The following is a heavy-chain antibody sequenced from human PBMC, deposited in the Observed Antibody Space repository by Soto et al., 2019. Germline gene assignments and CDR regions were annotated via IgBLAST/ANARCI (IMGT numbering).Heavy chain of an antibody. V-gene: IGHV3-23*01. CDR1: GFTFSSYA. D-gene: IGHD2-15*01. Sequence: GGSLRLSCAASGFTFSSYAMSWVRPAPGKGLEWVSAISGSGGSTYYADSVKGRFTISRDNSKNTLYLQMNSLRAEDTAVYYCAKLSDCSGGSCPHDAFDIWGQGTMVTVSS. CDR2: ISGSGGST. J-gene: IGHJ3*02. CDR3: AKLSDCSGGSCPHDAFDI.